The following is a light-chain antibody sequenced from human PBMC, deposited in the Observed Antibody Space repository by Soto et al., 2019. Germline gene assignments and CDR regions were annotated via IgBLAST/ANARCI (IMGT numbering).Light chain of an antibody. CDR2: AAS. J-gene: IGKJ4*01. CDR3: QQSYSTLLT. CDR1: QSISSY. Sequence: IKMTQSPSSLSASVGDRVTITCRASQSISSYLNWYQQKPGKAPKLLIYAASSLQSGVPSRFSGSGSGTDFTLTISSLQPEDFVTYCCQQSYSTLLTFGGGTNVDI. V-gene: IGKV1-39*01.